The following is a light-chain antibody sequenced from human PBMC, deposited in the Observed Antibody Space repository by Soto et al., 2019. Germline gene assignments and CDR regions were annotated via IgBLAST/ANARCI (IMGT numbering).Light chain of an antibody. CDR2: KTS. V-gene: IGKV1-5*03. J-gene: IGKJ2*01. CDR3: HQYYSYPFT. CDR1: QSFSNF. Sequence: DIQMTQSPSTLSASVGDSVTITCRASQSFSNFLAWVQQKPGKAPKLLIFKTSSLQSGVPSRFSGSGSGTEFSLTISSLQPGDFATYYCHQYYSYPFTFGQGTKLEI.